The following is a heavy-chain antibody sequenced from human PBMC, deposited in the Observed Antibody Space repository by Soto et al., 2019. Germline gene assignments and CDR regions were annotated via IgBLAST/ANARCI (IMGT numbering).Heavy chain of an antibody. J-gene: IGHJ4*02. V-gene: IGHV4-4*02. CDR1: GGSINTDSW. CDR3: ASREEARPF. Sequence: QVQLQESGPGLVSPLGTLSLTCAVSGGSINTDSWWTWVRQPPGKGLEWIGEIHRSRGTNYNSSLKSRVTISIDRSTNHFSLRLYSVTAAETAVYYCASREEARPFWGQGTLVTVSS. D-gene: IGHD6-6*01. CDR2: IHRSRGT.